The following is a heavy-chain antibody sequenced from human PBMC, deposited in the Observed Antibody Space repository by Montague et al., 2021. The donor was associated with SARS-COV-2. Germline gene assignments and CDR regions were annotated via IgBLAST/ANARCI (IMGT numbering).Heavy chain of an antibody. V-gene: IGHV4-61*01. CDR3: TWGIYSYKTGY. D-gene: IGHD3-16*01. CDR2: PFHIDTA. CDR1: AGSVISTYPH. J-gene: IGHJ4*02. Sequence: SETLSLTCTVSAGSVISTYPHWHWVRQSPGRGLEWNGGYPFHIDTADSYASHRSRATISVDTSKNQFSLKLTSVTAADTAFYYCTWGIYSYKTGYWGQGIQVTVSS.